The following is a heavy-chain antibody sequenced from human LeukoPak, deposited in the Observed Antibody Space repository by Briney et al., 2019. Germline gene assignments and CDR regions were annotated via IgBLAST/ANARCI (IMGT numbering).Heavy chain of an antibody. D-gene: IGHD3-22*01. CDR2: INHSGST. Sequence: SETLSLTCAVYGGSFSGYYWSWIRQPPGKGLEWIGEINHSGSTNYNPSLKSRVTISVDTSKSQFSLKLSSVTAADTAVYYCARGQGGSSHYYDRGTYYFDYWGQGTLVTVSS. V-gene: IGHV4-34*01. CDR1: GGSFSGYY. CDR3: ARGQGGSSHYYDRGTYYFDY. J-gene: IGHJ4*02.